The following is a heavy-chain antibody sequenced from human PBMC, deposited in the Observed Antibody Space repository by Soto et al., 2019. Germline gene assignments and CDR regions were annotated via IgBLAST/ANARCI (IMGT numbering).Heavy chain of an antibody. V-gene: IGHV4-30-2*01. D-gene: IGHD3-3*01. CDR3: ARESRFLEWLSLNWFDP. J-gene: IGHJ5*02. CDR1: GGSISSGGYS. CDR2: IYHSGST. Sequence: SETLSLTCAVSGGSISSGGYSWSWIRQPTGKGLEWIGYIYHSGSTYYNPSLKSRVTISVDRSKNQFSLKLSSVTAADTAVYYCARESRFLEWLSLNWFDPWGQGTLVTVSS.